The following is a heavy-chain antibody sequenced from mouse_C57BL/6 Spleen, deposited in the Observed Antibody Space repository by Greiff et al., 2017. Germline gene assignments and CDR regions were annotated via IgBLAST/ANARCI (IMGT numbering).Heavy chain of an antibody. V-gene: IGHV5-17*01. Sequence: EVQGVESGGGLVKPGGSLKLSCAASGFTFSDYGMHWVRQAPEKGLEWVAYISSGSSTIYYAGTVKGRFTISRENAKNTLFLQMTSLRSEDTAMYYCARGGGLRRWYFDVWGTGTTVTVSS. J-gene: IGHJ1*03. D-gene: IGHD2-4*01. CDR2: ISSGSSTI. CDR1: GFTFSDYG. CDR3: ARGGGLRRWYFDV.